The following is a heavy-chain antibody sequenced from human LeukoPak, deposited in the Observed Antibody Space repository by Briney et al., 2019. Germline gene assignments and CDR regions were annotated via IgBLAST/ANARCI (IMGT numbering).Heavy chain of an antibody. V-gene: IGHV4-61*02. CDR3: ARNIVVVPTVTGAFDV. CDR1: GGSISSGSYY. CDR2: IYTSGST. Sequence: SQTLSLTCTVSGGSISSGSYYWSWIRQPAGKGLEWIGRIYTSGSTNHNPSLKSRVTISVDTSKNQFSLKLSSVTAADTAMYYCARNIVVVPTVTGAFDVWGQGTMVTVSS. D-gene: IGHD2-2*01. J-gene: IGHJ3*01.